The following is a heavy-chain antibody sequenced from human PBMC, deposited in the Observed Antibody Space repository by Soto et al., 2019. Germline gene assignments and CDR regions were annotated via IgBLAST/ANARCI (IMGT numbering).Heavy chain of an antibody. CDR3: ARVVRCVFNNTASHEIDTCSLHSRSSDL. Sequence: LSLTCTVSGDSLSSNDYYWSWIRQPPGKGLAWIVYIFYSGTTYYNPSLRSRVTISADTSRNQFSLKLTSMTAADTAVYYCARVVRCVFNNTASHEIDTCSLHSRSSDL. CDR2: IFYSGTT. D-gene: IGHD2-21*02. J-gene: IGHJ2*01. V-gene: IGHV4-30-4*01. CDR1: GDSLSSNDYY.